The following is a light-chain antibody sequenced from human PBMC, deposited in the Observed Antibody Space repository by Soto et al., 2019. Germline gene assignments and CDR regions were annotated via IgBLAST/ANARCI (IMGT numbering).Light chain of an antibody. CDR2: GNT. CDR3: QCFDSSLSGTVL. CDR1: SFNIGAGYD. V-gene: IGLV1-40*01. Sequence: QSVLTQPPSVSGAPGQRVTISCTGSSFNIGAGYDVHWYQQLPGTAPKLLIYGNTNRPSGVPDRFSGSKSGTSASLAITGLQSEDEADYYCQCFDSSLSGTVLFGGGTKLTVL. J-gene: IGLJ2*01.